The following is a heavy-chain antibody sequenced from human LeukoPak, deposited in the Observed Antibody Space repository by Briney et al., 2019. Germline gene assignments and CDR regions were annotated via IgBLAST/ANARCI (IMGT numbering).Heavy chain of an antibody. CDR3: ATLRFDTSAYYSVKAFDN. J-gene: IGHJ4*02. V-gene: IGHV1-24*01. CDR2: FDPVDGET. D-gene: IGHD3-22*01. CDR1: GYTLTELS. Sequence: ASVKVSCTVSGYTLTELSMHWVRQAPGTGLEWMGRFDPVDGETIYAQKFQGRVTLTEDTSTDTAYMDLSSLRSDDTAVYFCATLRFDTSAYYSVKAFDNWGQGTLVTVSS.